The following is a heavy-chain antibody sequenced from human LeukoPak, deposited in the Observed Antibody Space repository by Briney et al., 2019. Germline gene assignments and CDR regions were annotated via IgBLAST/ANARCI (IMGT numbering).Heavy chain of an antibody. CDR2: TYYRSKWYS. Sequence: SQTLSLTCAISGDSVSSNSATWNWIRHSPSRGLESLGRTYYRSKWYSDYAVSVKSRITINADTSKNQFSLQLNSVTPEDTAVSYCTRGWNWFDPWGQGTLVTVSS. D-gene: IGHD5-24*01. CDR3: TRGWNWFDP. V-gene: IGHV6-1*01. J-gene: IGHJ5*02. CDR1: GDSVSSNSAT.